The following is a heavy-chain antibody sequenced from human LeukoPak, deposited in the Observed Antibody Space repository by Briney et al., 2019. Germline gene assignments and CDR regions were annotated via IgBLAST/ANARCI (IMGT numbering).Heavy chain of an antibody. V-gene: IGHV3-23*01. CDR3: ARERGDNYYDSSGYSPEAFDI. Sequence: GGSLRLSCAASGFTFSSYAMSWVRQAPGKGLEWVSAISGSGGSTYYADSVKGRFTISRDNSKNTLYLQMNSLRAEDTAVYYCARERGDNYYDSSGYSPEAFDIWGQGTMVTVSS. D-gene: IGHD3-22*01. CDR2: ISGSGGST. J-gene: IGHJ3*02. CDR1: GFTFSSYA.